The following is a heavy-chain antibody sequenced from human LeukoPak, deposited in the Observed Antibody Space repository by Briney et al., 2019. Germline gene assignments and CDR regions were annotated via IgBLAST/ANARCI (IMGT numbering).Heavy chain of an antibody. D-gene: IGHD6-19*01. CDR1: GFPFSSYW. CDR3: ARETVAALYYAMDV. V-gene: IGHV3-7*03. CDR2: IKQDGSKK. Sequence: GGSLRLSCVASGFPFSSYWMTWVRQAPGKGLEWVANIKQDGSKKSYVDSVKGRFTISRDNSKNTLYLQMNSLRAEDTAVYFCARETVAALYYAMDVWGQGTTVTVSS. J-gene: IGHJ6*02.